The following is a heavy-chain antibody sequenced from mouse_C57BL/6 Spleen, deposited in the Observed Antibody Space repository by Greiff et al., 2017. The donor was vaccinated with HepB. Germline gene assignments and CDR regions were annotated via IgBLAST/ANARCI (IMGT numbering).Heavy chain of an antibody. CDR2: IYPGDGDT. CDR1: GYAFSSYW. D-gene: IGHD1-1*01. CDR3: ARGVGTTVVAPYYFDY. V-gene: IGHV1-80*01. J-gene: IGHJ2*01. Sequence: VQLQQSGAELVKPGASVKISCKASGYAFSSYWMNWVKQRPGKGLEWIGQIYPGDGDTNYNGKFKGKATLTADKSSSTAYMQLSSLTSEDSAVYFCARGVGTTVVAPYYFDYWGQGTTLTVSS.